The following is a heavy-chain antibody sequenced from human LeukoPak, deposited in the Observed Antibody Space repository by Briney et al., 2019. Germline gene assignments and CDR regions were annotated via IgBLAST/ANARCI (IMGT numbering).Heavy chain of an antibody. J-gene: IGHJ4*02. V-gene: IGHV1-8*01. Sequence: GSSVKVSCKASGYTFTSYDINWVRQATGQGLEWMGWMNPNSGNTGYAQKFQGRVTMTRNTSISTAYMELSSLRSEDTAVYYCARVGYYDSSGYSPFDYWGQGTPVTASS. CDR1: GYTFTSYD. CDR3: ARVGYYDSSGYSPFDY. D-gene: IGHD3-22*01. CDR2: MNPNSGNT.